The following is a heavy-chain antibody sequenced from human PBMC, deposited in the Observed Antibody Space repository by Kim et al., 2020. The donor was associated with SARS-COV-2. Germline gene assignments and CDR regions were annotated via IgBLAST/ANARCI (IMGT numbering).Heavy chain of an antibody. J-gene: IGHJ4*02. CDR3: ARDVGSSLAFDY. D-gene: IGHD6-13*01. V-gene: IGHV4-59*01. Sequence: TNYNPSLKSRVTISVATSKNRFSLKRSSVTAADTAVYYCARDVGSSLAFDYWGQGTLVTVSS. CDR2: T.